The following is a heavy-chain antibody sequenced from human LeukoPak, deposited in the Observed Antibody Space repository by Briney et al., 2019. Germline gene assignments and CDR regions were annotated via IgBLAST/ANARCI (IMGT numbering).Heavy chain of an antibody. CDR2: INPNSGGT. D-gene: IGHD6-6*01. CDR3: ARVMAARQDNWFDP. J-gene: IGHJ5*02. CDR1: GYTFTCYY. V-gene: IGHV1-2*02. Sequence: ASVKVSCKASGYTFTCYYMHWVRQAPGQGLEWMGWINPNSGGTNYAQKFQGRVTMTRDTSISTAYMELSRLRSDDTAVYYCARVMAARQDNWFDPWGQGTLVTVSS.